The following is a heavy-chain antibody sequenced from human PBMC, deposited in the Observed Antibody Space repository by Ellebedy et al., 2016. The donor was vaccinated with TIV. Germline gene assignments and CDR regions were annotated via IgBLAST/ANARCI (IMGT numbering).Heavy chain of an antibody. J-gene: IGHJ3*02. V-gene: IGHV4-39*02. CDR2: IYYSGST. Sequence: SETLSLTCTVSGGSISSPNYYWGWIRQPPGKGLEWIGSIYYSGSTNYNPFLKSRVTIFVDTSKTHLSLKLSSVPAADTAVYYCARPGMPLLFDAFDIWGQGTMVTVSS. CDR1: GGSISSPNYY. D-gene: IGHD1-14*01. CDR3: ARPGMPLLFDAFDI.